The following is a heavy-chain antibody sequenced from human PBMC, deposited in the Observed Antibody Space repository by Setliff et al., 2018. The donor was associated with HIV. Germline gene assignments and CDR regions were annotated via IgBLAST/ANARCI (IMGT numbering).Heavy chain of an antibody. V-gene: IGHV7-4-1*02. CDR1: GYTFTSYA. CDR3: ARGIGPLPNWENFYYSMDV. Sequence: ASVKVSCKASGYTFTSYAMNWVRQAPGQGLEWMGWINTNTGNPTYAQGFTGRFVFSLDTSVSTAYLQISSLKAEDTAVYYCARGIGPLPNWENFYYSMDVWGKGTTVTVSS. J-gene: IGHJ6*03. D-gene: IGHD1-26*01. CDR2: INTNTGNP.